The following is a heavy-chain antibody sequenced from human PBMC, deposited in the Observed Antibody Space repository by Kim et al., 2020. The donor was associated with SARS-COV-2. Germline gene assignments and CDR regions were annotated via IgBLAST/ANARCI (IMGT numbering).Heavy chain of an antibody. V-gene: IGHV1-18*01. D-gene: IGHD3-10*01. CDR3: ARWVFDYYGSGSYYNYFDY. Sequence: ASVEVSCKAFGYTFPSYGISWVRQAPGQGLEWMGWISPYNGDTNYAQKLQGRGTMTTDTSTSTAYMELRSLRPDDTAVYYCARWVFDYYGSGSYYNYFDYWGQGTLVTVSS. CDR2: ISPYNGDT. J-gene: IGHJ4*02. CDR1: GYTFPSYG.